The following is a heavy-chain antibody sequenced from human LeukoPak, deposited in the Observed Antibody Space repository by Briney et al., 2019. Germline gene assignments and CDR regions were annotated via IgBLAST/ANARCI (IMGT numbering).Heavy chain of an antibody. CDR3: ARTYYFGSGSPGPDY. J-gene: IGHJ4*02. CDR2: ISSSSTTI. V-gene: IGHV3-48*04. D-gene: IGHD3-10*01. CDR1: GFTFSSYS. Sequence: PGGSLRLSCAASGFTFSSYSMNWVRQAPGKGLEWVSYISSSSTTIYYADSVKGRFTISRDNAKNSLNLQMNSLRAEDTAVYYCARTYYFGSGSPGPDYWGQGSLVTVSS.